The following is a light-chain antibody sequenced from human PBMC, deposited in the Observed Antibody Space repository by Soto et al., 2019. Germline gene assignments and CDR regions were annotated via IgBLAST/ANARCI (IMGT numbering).Light chain of an antibody. Sequence: ALQLTQSPSSLSVSVGERVTITCRASQGISWALAWYQQTPGQPPKLLIYDASSLETGVPSRFSGSGSGTNFTLTISSLQPEDFATYYCQQFNTFPQTFGGGTNIEIK. J-gene: IGKJ4*01. CDR1: QGISWA. CDR3: QQFNTFPQT. CDR2: DAS. V-gene: IGKV1-13*02.